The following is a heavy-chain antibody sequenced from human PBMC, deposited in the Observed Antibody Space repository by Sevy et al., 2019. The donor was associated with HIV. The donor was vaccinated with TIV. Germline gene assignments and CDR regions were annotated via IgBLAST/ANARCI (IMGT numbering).Heavy chain of an antibody. D-gene: IGHD2-15*01. CDR2: IVVGSGNT. J-gene: IGHJ6*03. CDR1: GFTFTSSA. V-gene: IGHV1-58*01. CDR3: AADYCSGGSCYYYYMDV. Sequence: SVEVSCKASGFTFTSSAVQWVRQARGQRLEWIGWIVVGSGNTNYAQKFQERVTITRDMSTSTAYMELSSLRSEDTAVYYCAADYCSGGSCYYYYMDVWGKGTTVTVSS.